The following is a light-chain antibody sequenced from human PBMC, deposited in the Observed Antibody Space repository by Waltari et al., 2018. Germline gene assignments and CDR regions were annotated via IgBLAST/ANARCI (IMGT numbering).Light chain of an antibody. J-gene: IGKJ2*01. CDR2: SAS. CDR1: QSINNY. CDR3: QQTYSTLGT. Sequence: DIPMTQSPYSLSASVGDRVSITCRASQSINNYLNLYQQRAGKAPKLLIRSASTLQGGAPSRFSGSGSGTDFTLTISSLQPEDFATYYCQQTYSTLGTFGQGTKLEI. V-gene: IGKV1-39*01.